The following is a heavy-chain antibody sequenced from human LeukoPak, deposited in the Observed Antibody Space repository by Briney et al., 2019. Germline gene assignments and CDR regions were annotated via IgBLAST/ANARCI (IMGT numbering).Heavy chain of an antibody. D-gene: IGHD7-27*01. CDR3: AETPYTIWGLWNFFDS. V-gene: IGHV3-23*01. J-gene: IGHJ4*02. CDR2: IAGKGIAT. Sequence: GGSLRLSCAASGFPFSDYDLGWVRQAPGKGLEWISVIAGKGIATHVADSVEGQIPNSRDKSHDTLQSQMNSLKVEDTGVYFCAETPYTIWGLWNFFDSLVRGALAAVSS. CDR1: GFPFSDYD.